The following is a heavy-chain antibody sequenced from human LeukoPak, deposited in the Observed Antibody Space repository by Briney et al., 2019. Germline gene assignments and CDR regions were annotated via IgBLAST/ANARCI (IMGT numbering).Heavy chain of an antibody. D-gene: IGHD2-8*01. V-gene: IGHV3-20*04. CDR1: GFTFDDYG. CDR3: ARGFCTNGVCYLFDC. J-gene: IGHJ4*02. Sequence: GGSLRLSCAASGFTFDDYGMSWVRQAPWKGLEWVSGIKWNGGSTGYADPVKGRFTTPRDNAKNSLYLQMNSLRVEDTALYYCARGFCTNGVCYLFDCWGQGTLVTVSS. CDR2: IKWNGGST.